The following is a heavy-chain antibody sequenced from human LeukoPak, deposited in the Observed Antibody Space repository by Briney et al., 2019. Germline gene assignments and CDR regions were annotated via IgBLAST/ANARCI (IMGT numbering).Heavy chain of an antibody. V-gene: IGHV3-23*01. CDR1: GFTFSGYG. J-gene: IGHJ4*02. CDR2: ISGSGGST. CDR3: AKVSSDNWNDSDY. D-gene: IGHD1-20*01. Sequence: GGSLRLSCAASGFTFSGYGMSWVRQAPGKGLEWVSAISGSGGSTYYADSVKGRFTISRDNSKNTLYLQMNSLRAEDTAVYYCAKVSSDNWNDSDYWGQGTLVTVSS.